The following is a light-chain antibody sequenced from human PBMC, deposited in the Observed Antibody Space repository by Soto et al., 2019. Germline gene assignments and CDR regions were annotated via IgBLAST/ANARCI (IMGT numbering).Light chain of an antibody. CDR2: GAS. J-gene: IGKJ2*01. CDR1: QSISSE. CDR3: QQGHNRPLT. V-gene: IGKV3-15*01. Sequence: EIVMTQSPATLSVSPGESATLSCRASQSISSELAWYQQKHCQPPRLLIYGASTRATGVPARFTGSGSGSDFTLTIIGLQSEDFAVYYCQQGHNRPLTFGQGTRLEI.